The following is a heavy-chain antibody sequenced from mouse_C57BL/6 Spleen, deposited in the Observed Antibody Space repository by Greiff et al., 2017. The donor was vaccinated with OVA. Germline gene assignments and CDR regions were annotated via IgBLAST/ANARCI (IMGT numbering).Heavy chain of an antibody. CDR1: GFTFSSYA. D-gene: IGHD3-2*02. CDR2: ISSGGDYI. CDR3: TREEDSSGYVAWFAY. Sequence: DVMLVESGEGLVKPGGSLKLSCAASGFTFSSYAMSWVRQTPEQRLEWVAYISSGGDYIYYADTVKGRFTISRDNARNTLYLQMSSLKSEDTAMYYWTREEDSSGYVAWFAYWGQGTLVTVSA. V-gene: IGHV5-9-1*02. J-gene: IGHJ3*01.